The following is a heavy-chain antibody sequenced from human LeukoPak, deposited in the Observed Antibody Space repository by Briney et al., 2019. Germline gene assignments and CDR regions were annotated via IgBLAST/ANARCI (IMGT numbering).Heavy chain of an antibody. V-gene: IGHV3-48*03. CDR1: GLTFSSYE. CDR2: ISSSGSTI. J-gene: IGHJ4*02. D-gene: IGHD3-10*01. CDR3: ARAGYGELFSY. Sequence: GGSLRLSCAASGLTFSSYEMNWVRQAPGKGLEWVSYISSSGSTIYYADSVKGRFTISRDNAKNSLYLQMNSLRAENTAVYYCARAGYGELFSYWGQGTLVTVSS.